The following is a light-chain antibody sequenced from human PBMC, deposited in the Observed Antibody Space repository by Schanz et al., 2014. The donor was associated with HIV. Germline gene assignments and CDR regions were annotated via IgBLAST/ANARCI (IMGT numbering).Light chain of an antibody. J-gene: IGKJ1*01. Sequence: EIVLTQSPGSLSLSPGGRATLSCGASPRLSSSYLAWYQQKRDQPPRLVIYATSTRAAGIPDRFSGTGSGTDFTLTISSLEPEDFAVYYCQQYGSSPRTFGQGTNVEVK. CDR2: ATS. V-gene: IGKV3-20*01. CDR1: PRLSSSY. CDR3: QQYGSSPRT.